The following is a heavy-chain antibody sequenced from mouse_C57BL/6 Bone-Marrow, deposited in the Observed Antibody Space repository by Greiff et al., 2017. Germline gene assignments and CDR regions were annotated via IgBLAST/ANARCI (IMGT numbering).Heavy chain of an antibody. CDR1: GFTFSSYG. CDR2: ISSGGSYT. J-gene: IGHJ1*03. Sequence: EVKVVESGGDLVKPGGSLKLSCAASGFTFSSYGMSWVRQTPDKRLEWVATISSGGSYTYYPDSVKGRFTISRDNAKNTLYLQMSSLKSEDTAMYYCARNGSLLCWYFDVWGTGTTVTVSS. D-gene: IGHD1-1*01. V-gene: IGHV5-6*01. CDR3: ARNGSLLCWYFDV.